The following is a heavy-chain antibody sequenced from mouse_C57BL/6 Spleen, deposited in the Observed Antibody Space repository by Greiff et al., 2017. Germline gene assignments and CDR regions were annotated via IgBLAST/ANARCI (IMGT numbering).Heavy chain of an antibody. D-gene: IGHD1-1*01. J-gene: IGHJ4*01. Sequence: VKLQQSGAELVKPGASVKISCKASGYAFSSYWMNWVKQRPGKGLEWIGQIYPGDGDTNYNGKFKGKATLTADKSSSPAYMQLSSLTSEDSAVYFCARSALLLRYYAMDYWGQGTSVTVSS. CDR3: ARSALLLRYYAMDY. CDR1: GYAFSSYW. V-gene: IGHV1-80*01. CDR2: IYPGDGDT.